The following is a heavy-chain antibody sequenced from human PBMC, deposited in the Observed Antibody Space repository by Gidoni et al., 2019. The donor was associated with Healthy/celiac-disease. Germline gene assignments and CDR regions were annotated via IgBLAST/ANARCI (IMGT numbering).Heavy chain of an antibody. CDR3: AKGTRGHFDY. Sequence: EVQLVESGGGVVQPGGSLRLSCAASGFTFSSYALSWVRQAPGKGLEWVSAIRGRGGSTYYADSVKGRFPISRDHSKNTLYLQMNSLRAEDTAVYYCAKGTRGHFDYWGQGTLVTVSS. CDR1: GFTFSSYA. V-gene: IGHV3-23*04. CDR2: IRGRGGST. J-gene: IGHJ4*02. D-gene: IGHD3-16*01.